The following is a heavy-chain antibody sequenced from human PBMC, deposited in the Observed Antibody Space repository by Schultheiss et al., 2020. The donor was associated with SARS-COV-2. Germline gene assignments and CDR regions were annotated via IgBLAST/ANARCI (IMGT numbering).Heavy chain of an antibody. V-gene: IGHV3-30*03. D-gene: IGHD6-19*01. CDR1: GFTFSSYG. Sequence: GGSLRLSCAASGFTFSSYGMHWVRQAPGKGLEWVAVISYDGSNKYYADSVKGRFTISRDNSKNTLYLQMNSLRAEDTAVYYCARALKGLVKMKGYYYYYGMDVWGQGTTVTVSS. CDR2: ISYDGSNK. J-gene: IGHJ6*02. CDR3: ARALKGLVKMKGYYYYYGMDV.